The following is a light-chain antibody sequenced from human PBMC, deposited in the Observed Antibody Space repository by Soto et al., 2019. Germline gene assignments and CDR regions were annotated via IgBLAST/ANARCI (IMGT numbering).Light chain of an antibody. V-gene: IGKV1-33*01. CDR2: DAS. J-gene: IGKJ4*01. CDR1: QDIRNY. Sequence: DLQMTQSPSSLSASVGDRVTITCQASQDIRNYLNWYQQKPGKAPNLLIYDASNLRAGVPSRFRGSGSGTELTFTISSLQPEDIATYYGQHYDHPPPLSFGGGTKVEIK. CDR3: QHYDHPPPLS.